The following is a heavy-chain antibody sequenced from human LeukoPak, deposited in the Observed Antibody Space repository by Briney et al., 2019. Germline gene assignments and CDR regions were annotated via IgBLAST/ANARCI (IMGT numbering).Heavy chain of an antibody. D-gene: IGHD1-26*01. CDR2: ISSNGGNT. J-gene: IGHJ4*02. CDR3: VKRSGLYFDY. Sequence: GGSLRLSCSGSGFTFSSYAIHWVRQAPGKGLQYVSGISSNGGNTYNADSVKGRFTISRDNSKNTVDLQVSSLRAEDTAVYYCVKRSGLYFDYWGQGTLVTVSS. CDR1: GFTFSSYA. V-gene: IGHV3-64D*09.